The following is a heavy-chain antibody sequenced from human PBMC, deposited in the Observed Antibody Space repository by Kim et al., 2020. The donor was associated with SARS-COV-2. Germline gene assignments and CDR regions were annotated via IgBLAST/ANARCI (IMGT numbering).Heavy chain of an antibody. D-gene: IGHD3-22*01. J-gene: IGHJ4*02. CDR3: ARVEAWYDSSGL. Sequence: NYAQKRQGRVTVTTDTSTSTAYMELRSLRSDDTAVYYCARVEAWYDSSGLWGQGTLVTVSS. V-gene: IGHV1-18*01.